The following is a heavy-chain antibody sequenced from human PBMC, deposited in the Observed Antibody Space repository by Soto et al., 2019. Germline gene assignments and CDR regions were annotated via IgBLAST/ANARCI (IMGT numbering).Heavy chain of an antibody. J-gene: IGHJ4*02. D-gene: IGHD2-21*02. CDR3: AGRIVVLTALDY. V-gene: IGHV1-3*05. Sequence: QVQLVQSGAEEKKPGASVKVSCKASGYTFTSYAMHWVRQAPGQRLEWMGWINAGNGNTKYSQKFQGRVTITRDTSASTAYMELSSLRSEATAVYYCAGRIVVLTALDYWGQGTLVTVSS. CDR2: INAGNGNT. CDR1: GYTFTSYA.